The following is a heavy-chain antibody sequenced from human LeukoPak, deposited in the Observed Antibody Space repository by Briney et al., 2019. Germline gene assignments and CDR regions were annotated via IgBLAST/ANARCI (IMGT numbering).Heavy chain of an antibody. CDR2: IIPIFGTG. D-gene: IGHD5-24*01. CDR3: ARVALGRRWLQTSYYYGMDV. Sequence: SVKVSCKASGGTFSSYAISWVRQAPGQGLEWMGGIIPIFGTGNYAQKFQGRVTITADESTSTAYMELSSLRSEDTAVYYCARVALGRRWLQTSYYYGMDVWGQGTTVIVSS. CDR1: GGTFSSYA. J-gene: IGHJ6*02. V-gene: IGHV1-69*13.